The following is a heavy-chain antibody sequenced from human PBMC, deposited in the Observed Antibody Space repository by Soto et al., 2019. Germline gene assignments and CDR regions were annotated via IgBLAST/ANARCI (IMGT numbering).Heavy chain of an antibody. Sequence: SETLSLTCTVSGGSISSSSYYWGWIRQPPGKGLEWIGSIYYSGSTYYNPSLKSRVTISVDTSKNQFSLKLSSVTAADTAVYYCARRPHYYGSGIDYWGQGTLVTVSS. CDR3: ARRPHYYGSGIDY. CDR2: IYYSGST. CDR1: GGSISSSSYY. D-gene: IGHD3-10*01. V-gene: IGHV4-39*01. J-gene: IGHJ4*02.